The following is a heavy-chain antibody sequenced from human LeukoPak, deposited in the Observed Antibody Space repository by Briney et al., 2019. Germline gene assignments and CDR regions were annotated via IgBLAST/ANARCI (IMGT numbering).Heavy chain of an antibody. V-gene: IGHV3-48*04. CDR2: ISTSTTTI. Sequence: GGSLRLSCEASGFTFSSYSMNWVRQAPGKGLEWISYISTSTTTIYYADSVKGRFTISRDNAKNSLYLQMNSLRAEDTAVYYCARDLVYYDSSGGDYWGQGTLVTVSS. CDR1: GFTFSSYS. D-gene: IGHD3-22*01. CDR3: ARDLVYYDSSGGDY. J-gene: IGHJ4*02.